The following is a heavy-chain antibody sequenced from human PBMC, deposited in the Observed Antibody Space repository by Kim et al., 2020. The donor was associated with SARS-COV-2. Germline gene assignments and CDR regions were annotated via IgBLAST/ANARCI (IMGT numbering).Heavy chain of an antibody. J-gene: IGHJ4*02. CDR2: MNPNSGNT. CDR3: ARARESYYDSSGYYHY. D-gene: IGHD3-22*01. CDR1: GYTFTSYD. V-gene: IGHV1-8*01. Sequence: ASVKVSCKASGYTFTSYDINWVRQATGQGLEWMGWMNPNSGNTGYAQKFQGRVTMTRNTSISTAYMELSSLRSEDTAVYYCARARESYYDSSGYYHYWGQGTLVTVSS.